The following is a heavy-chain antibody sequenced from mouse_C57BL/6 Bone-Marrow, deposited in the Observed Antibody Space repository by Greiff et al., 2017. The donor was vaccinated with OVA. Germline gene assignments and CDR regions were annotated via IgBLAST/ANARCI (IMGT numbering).Heavy chain of an antibody. J-gene: IGHJ4*01. CDR1: GYTFTSFW. Sequence: QVQLKQSGTELVKPGASVKLSCKASGYTFTSFWMHWVKQRPGQGLEWIGNINPSNGGTNYNEKFKSKATLTVDKSSSTAYMQLSSLTSEDSAVYYCASYGSSYAMDYWGQGTSVTVSS. CDR3: ASYGSSYAMDY. CDR2: INPSNGGT. V-gene: IGHV1-53*01. D-gene: IGHD1-1*01.